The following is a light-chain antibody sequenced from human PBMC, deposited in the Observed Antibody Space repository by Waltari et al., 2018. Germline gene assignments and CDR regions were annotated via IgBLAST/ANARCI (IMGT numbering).Light chain of an antibody. Sequence: TVITQSPATLSVSPGDRATISCRTSQTIGLSLAWYQQRPGQAPRLLIYHTSTRATGVPARFSGSGSESEFTLTISTLQSEDVAVYYCQQYNRWPPGTFGQGTRVEI. V-gene: IGKV3-15*01. CDR3: QQYNRWPPGT. J-gene: IGKJ1*01. CDR1: QTIGLS. CDR2: HTS.